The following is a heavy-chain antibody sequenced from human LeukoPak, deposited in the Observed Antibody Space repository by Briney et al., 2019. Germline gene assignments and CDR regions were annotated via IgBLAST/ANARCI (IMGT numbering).Heavy chain of an antibody. V-gene: IGHV3-30-3*01. D-gene: IGHD1-1*01. Sequence: GGSLRLSCAASGLTFSSYAMHWVRQAPGKGLEWVAVISYDGSNKYYADSVKGRFTISRDNSKNTLYLQMNSLRAEDTAVYYCAGLEPHRPLDYWGQGTLVTVSS. CDR3: AGLEPHRPLDY. J-gene: IGHJ4*02. CDR2: ISYDGSNK. CDR1: GLTFSSYA.